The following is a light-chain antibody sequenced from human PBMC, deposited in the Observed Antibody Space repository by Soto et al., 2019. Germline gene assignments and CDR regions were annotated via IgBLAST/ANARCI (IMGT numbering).Light chain of an antibody. J-gene: IGKJ4*01. V-gene: IGKV1-17*03. CDR2: GAS. CDR1: QGINNY. Sequence: DIQMTQSPSAMSASVGDRVTITCRASQGINNYLVWFQQKPGRVPKCLISGASRLQPGVPSRFSGSGFGTEFTLTISSLQPEDFATYYCLHHYTFPLAFGGGTKVDI. CDR3: LHHYTFPLA.